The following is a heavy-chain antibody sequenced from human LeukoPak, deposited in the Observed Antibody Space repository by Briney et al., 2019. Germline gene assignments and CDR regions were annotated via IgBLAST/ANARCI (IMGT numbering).Heavy chain of an antibody. CDR1: GYTFTSYY. D-gene: IGHD6-19*01. CDR2: INPSGGST. CDR3: ARDKAVAGRYNWFDP. J-gene: IGHJ5*02. V-gene: IGHV1-46*01. Sequence: GASVKVSCKASGYTFTSYYMHWVRQAPGQGLEWMGIINPSGGSTSYAQKFQGRVTMTRDTSTSTVYMELSSLRSEDTAVYYCARDKAVAGRYNWFDPWGQGTLVTVSS.